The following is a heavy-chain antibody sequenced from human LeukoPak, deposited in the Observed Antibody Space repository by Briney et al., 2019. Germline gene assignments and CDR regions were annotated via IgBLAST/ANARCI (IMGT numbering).Heavy chain of an antibody. CDR2: IIPIFGTA. J-gene: IGHJ6*03. V-gene: IGHV1-69*13. D-gene: IGHD7-27*01. CDR3: ARGAGEGDYYYYYYMDV. CDR1: GGTFSSYT. Sequence: VASVKVSCKASGGTFSSYTINWVRQAPGQGLEWMGGIIPIFGTANYAQRFQGRVTITADDSTSTAYMELSSLRSEDTAVYYCARGAGEGDYYYYYYMDVWGKGTTVTVSS.